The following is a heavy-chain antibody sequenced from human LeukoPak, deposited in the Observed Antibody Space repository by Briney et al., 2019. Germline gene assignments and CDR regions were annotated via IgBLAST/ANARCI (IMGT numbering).Heavy chain of an antibody. CDR2: IIPILGIA. Sequence: SVKVSCKASGGTFSDYAISWVRQAPGQGLEWMGRIIPILGIANYAQKFQGRVTITADKSTSTVYMELSSLKSEDTAVHYCARGLYSKYAMDVWGQGTTVTVPS. CDR1: GGTFSDYA. V-gene: IGHV1-69*04. CDR3: ARGLYSKYAMDV. J-gene: IGHJ6*02. D-gene: IGHD4-11*01.